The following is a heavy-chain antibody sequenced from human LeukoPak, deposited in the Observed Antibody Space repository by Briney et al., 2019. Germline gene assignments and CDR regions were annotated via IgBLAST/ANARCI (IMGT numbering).Heavy chain of an antibody. CDR1: GYTFSDNY. V-gene: IGHV1-18*04. D-gene: IGHD3-9*01. CDR3: VRDQYLNVMTGFDD. CDR2: TSVNTGDT. J-gene: IGHJ4*02. Sequence: ASVKVSCKASGYTFSDNYIHWVRQAPGQGLEWMAWTSVNTGDTKYGQKFQGRVTVTTDTSTSTVYLELRRLRPDDTAVYYCVRDQYLNVMTGFDDWGQGTLVTVSS.